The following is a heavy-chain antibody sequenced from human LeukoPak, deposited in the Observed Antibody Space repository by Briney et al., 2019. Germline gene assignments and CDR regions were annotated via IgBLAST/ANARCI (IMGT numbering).Heavy chain of an antibody. CDR3: ARYCSSTNCYRICDY. V-gene: IGHV4-38-2*02. J-gene: IGHJ4*02. Sequence: SETLSLTCILSGYSISSGYHWGWIRQPPGKGLEWIGSIYHSGSTYYNPPLKSRVTVSVDTSKNQFSLKLSSLTAPAQAVYSAARYCSSTNCYRICDYWGQGTLVTVSS. D-gene: IGHD2-2*02. CDR2: IYHSGST. CDR1: GYSISSGYH.